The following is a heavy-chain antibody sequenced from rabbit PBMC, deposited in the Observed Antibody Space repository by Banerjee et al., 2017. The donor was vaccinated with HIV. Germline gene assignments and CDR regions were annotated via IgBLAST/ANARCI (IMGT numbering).Heavy chain of an antibody. Sequence: QEQLEESGGDLVKPEGSLTLTCTASGFSFSSSYWMCWVRQAPGKGLEWIACIDGGNSYSTAYANWAKGRFTISRTSSTTVTLQMTSLTAADTATYFCARDLAGVIGWNFGLWGQGTLVTVS. CDR3: ARDLAGVIGWNFGL. CDR1: GFSFSSSYW. V-gene: IGHV1S45*01. D-gene: IGHD4-1*01. J-gene: IGHJ3*01. CDR2: IDGGNSYST.